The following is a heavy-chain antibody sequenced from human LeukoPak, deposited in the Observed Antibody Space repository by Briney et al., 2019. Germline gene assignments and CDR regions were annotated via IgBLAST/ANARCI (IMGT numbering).Heavy chain of an antibody. CDR1: GFTFDDYA. V-gene: IGHV3-9*01. J-gene: IGHJ4*02. D-gene: IGHD1-26*01. CDR3: AKADKVGATRFDY. CDR2: ISWNSGSI. Sequence: GGSLRLSCAASGFTFDDYAMHWVPQAPGKGLEWVSGISWNSGSIGYADSVKGRFTISRDNAKNSLYLQMNSLRAEDTALYYCAKADKVGATRFDYWGQGTLVTVSS.